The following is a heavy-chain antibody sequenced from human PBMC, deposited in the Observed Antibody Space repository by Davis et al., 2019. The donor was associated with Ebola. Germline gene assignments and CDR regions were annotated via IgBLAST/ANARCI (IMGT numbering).Heavy chain of an antibody. V-gene: IGHV3-23*01. D-gene: IGHD3-16*01. CDR1: GFTFSTYA. J-gene: IGHJ4*02. CDR3: AKDASSKMITFGVGDY. Sequence: GESLKTSCAASGFTFSTYAMGWVRQAPGKGLEWVSDISSGGGAPYYADSVKGRFTTFRDNPKNTLYLQMNSLRADDTAVYYCAKDASSKMITFGVGDYWGQGTLVTVSS. CDR2: ISSGGGAP.